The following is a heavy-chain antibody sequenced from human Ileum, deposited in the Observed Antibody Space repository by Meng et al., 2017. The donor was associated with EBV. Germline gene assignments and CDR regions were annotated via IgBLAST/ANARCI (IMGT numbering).Heavy chain of an antibody. Sequence: EVQLVESGGGLVQPGGSLRLSCAASGFTFSDYSMHWVRQAPGKGLVCVALVRHDDFSTTYADSVKGRFTISRDNAKNMVYLQMNSLTTDDTAVYYCATGRAYYFDIWGRGTLVTVAS. CDR2: VRHDDFST. CDR1: GFTFSDYS. CDR3: ATGRAYYFDI. J-gene: IGHJ2*01. V-gene: IGHV3-74*01. D-gene: IGHD1-1*01.